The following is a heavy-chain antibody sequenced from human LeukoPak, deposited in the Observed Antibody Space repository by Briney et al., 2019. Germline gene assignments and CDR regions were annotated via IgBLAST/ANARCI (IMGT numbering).Heavy chain of an antibody. CDR2: IKQDGSEK. D-gene: IGHD2-2*02. CDR3: ARDDLGTSRYTGYYYYYMDV. CDR1: GFTFSSYW. V-gene: IGHV3-7*01. J-gene: IGHJ6*03. Sequence: PGGSLRLSCAASGFTFSSYWMSWVRQAPGKGLEWVANIKQDGSEKYYVDSVKGRFTISRDNAKNSLYLQMNSLRAEDTAVYYCARDDLGTSRYTGYYYYYMDVWGKGTTVTVSS.